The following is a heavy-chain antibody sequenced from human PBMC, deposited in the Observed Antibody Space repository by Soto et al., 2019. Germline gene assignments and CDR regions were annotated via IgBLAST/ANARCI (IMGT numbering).Heavy chain of an antibody. J-gene: IGHJ4*02. CDR2: IYHSGST. CDR3: ARGNVVPLDY. Sequence: SETLSLTCAVSGGSTSSGGYSWSWIRQPPGKGLEWIGYIYHSGSTYYNPSLKSRVTISVDRSKNQFSLKLSSVTAADTAVYYCARGNVVPLDYWGQGTLVTVSS. V-gene: IGHV4-30-2*01. CDR1: GGSTSSGGYS. D-gene: IGHD2-21*01.